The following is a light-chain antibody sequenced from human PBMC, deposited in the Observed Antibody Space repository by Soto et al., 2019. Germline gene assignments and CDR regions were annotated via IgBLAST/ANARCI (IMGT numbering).Light chain of an antibody. Sequence: QSALTQPASVSGSPGQSITISCTGTSNDVGNYNYGSWYQHHPGKAPKLMIYDVSNRPSGVSDRFSGSKSGNTASLTISGLQAEDEADYYCYSYTTSSTYVFGTGTKLTVL. CDR3: YSYTTSSTYV. CDR1: SNDVGNYNY. V-gene: IGLV2-14*03. CDR2: DVS. J-gene: IGLJ1*01.